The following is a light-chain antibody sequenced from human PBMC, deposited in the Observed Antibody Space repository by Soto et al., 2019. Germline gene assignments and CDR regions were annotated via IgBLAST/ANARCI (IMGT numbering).Light chain of an antibody. CDR3: SSYAGSDNFVV. CDR1: SSDIGASNY. Sequence: QSVLTQPPSASGSPGQSVTISCTGTSSDIGASNYVSWYQQHPGKAPKLMICEVSKRPSGVPDRFSGSKSGNTASLTVSGLQAEDEADYYCSSYAGSDNFVVFGGGTKVTVL. V-gene: IGLV2-8*01. CDR2: EVS. J-gene: IGLJ2*01.